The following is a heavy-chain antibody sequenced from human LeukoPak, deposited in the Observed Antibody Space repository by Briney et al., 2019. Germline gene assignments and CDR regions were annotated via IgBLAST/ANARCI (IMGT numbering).Heavy chain of an antibody. CDR1: GFTFSSYS. V-gene: IGHV3-21*01. CDR3: ARGTMVRGVIIYPNWSDP. J-gene: IGHJ5*02. D-gene: IGHD3-10*01. CDR2: ISSSSSYI. Sequence: GGSLRLSCAASGFTFSSYSMNWVRQAPGKGLEWVSSISSSSSYIYYADSVKGRFTISRDNAKNSLYLQMNSLRAEDTAVYYCARGTMVRGVIIYPNWSDPWGQGTLVTVSS.